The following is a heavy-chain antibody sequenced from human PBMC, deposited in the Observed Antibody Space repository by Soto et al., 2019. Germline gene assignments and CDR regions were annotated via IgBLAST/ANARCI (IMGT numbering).Heavy chain of an antibody. CDR1: GGTFSIYA. J-gene: IGHJ5*01. V-gene: IGHV1-69*06. Sequence: QVQLVQSGAEVKKPGSSVKVACEASGGTFSIYAINWVRQAPGQGLEWVGGIVPIFGTPNYPQKFQGRVTITADKSTSTAYLELSSPSSEDTAVYYCGGGSLRSRHFDSWGQGTLVTVSS. CDR2: IVPIFGTP. D-gene: IGHD2-15*01. CDR3: GGGSLRSRHFDS.